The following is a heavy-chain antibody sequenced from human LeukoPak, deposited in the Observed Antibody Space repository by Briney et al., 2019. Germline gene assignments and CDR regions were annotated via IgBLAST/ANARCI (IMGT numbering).Heavy chain of an antibody. J-gene: IGHJ4*02. CDR2: IKTKTDGGTT. Sequence: GGSLRLSCAASGLTYSNAWMSWVRQAPGEGLEWVARIKTKTDGGTTDYAAPVKGRFTISRDDSKNTLYLQLNSLKTEDTAVYYCTTTIAARGVSYWGQGTLVTVSS. CDR1: GLTYSNAW. D-gene: IGHD6-6*01. CDR3: TTTIAARGVSY. V-gene: IGHV3-15*01.